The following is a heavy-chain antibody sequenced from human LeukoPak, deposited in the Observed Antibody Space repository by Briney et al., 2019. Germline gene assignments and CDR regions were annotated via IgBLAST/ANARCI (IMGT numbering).Heavy chain of an antibody. J-gene: IGHJ4*02. D-gene: IGHD3-22*01. CDR3: ARDVTYYYDF. V-gene: IGHV3-48*03. CDR2: ISSSGSTI. Sequence: GGSLRLSCAASGFTFSSFEMNWVRQAPGKGLEWVSKISSSGSTIYYADSVKGRFTISRDNAKNSLYLQMNSLRAEDTAVYYCARDVTYYYDFWGQGTLVTVSS. CDR1: GFTFSSFE.